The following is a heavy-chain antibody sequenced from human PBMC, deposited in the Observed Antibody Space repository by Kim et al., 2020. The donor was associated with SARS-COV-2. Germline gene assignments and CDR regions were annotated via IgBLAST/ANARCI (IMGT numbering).Heavy chain of an antibody. Sequence: ASVKVSCKASGYTFTSYYMHWVRQAPGQGLEWMGIINPSGGSTSYAQKFQGRVTMTRDTSTSTVYMELSSLRSEDTAVYYCARELEPLYYDILTGLGTKQIYGMGVWGQGTTVTVSS. D-gene: IGHD3-9*01. V-gene: IGHV1-46*01. CDR3: ARELEPLYYDILTGLGTKQIYGMGV. CDR1: GYTFTSYY. J-gene: IGHJ6*02. CDR2: INPSGGST.